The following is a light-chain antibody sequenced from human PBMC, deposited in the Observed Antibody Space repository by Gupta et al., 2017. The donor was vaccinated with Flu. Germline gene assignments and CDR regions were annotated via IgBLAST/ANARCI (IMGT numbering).Light chain of an antibody. CDR2: GNH. CDR3: AAWDYSLNGHYV. Sequence: SNSGSYTVNGYQQVPGTAPKRLIYGNHQRPSGVPVRFSGSKSGTSASLAISGLQSEDEADYYCAAWDYSLNGHYVFGTGTEVTVL. J-gene: IGLJ1*01. V-gene: IGLV1-44*01. CDR1: SNSGSYT.